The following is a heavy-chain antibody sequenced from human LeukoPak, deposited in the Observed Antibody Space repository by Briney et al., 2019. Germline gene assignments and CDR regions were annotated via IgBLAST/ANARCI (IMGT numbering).Heavy chain of an antibody. J-gene: IGHJ4*02. CDR2: IYTSGST. D-gene: IGHD3-22*01. CDR3: ARFRRYYYDSSGYYVDY. Sequence: SETLSLTCTVSGGSISSYYWSWIRQPAGKGLEWIGRIYTSGSTNYNPSLKSRVTMSVDTSKNQFSLKLSSVTAADTAVYYCARFRRYYYDSSGYYVDYWGQGTLVTVSS. CDR1: GGSISSYY. V-gene: IGHV4-4*07.